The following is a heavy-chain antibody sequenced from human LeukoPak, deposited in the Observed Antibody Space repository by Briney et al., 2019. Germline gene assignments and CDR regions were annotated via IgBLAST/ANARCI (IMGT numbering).Heavy chain of an antibody. CDR3: AKDFAIGAVAGPSDY. CDR1: GFTFSSYA. D-gene: IGHD6-19*01. J-gene: IGHJ4*02. Sequence: AGGSLRLSCAASGFTFSSYAMSWVRQAPGKGLEWVSAISGSGGSTYYADSVKGRFTISRDNSKNTLYLQMNSLRAEDTAVYYCAKDFAIGAVAGPSDYWGQGTLVTVSS. V-gene: IGHV3-23*01. CDR2: ISGSGGST.